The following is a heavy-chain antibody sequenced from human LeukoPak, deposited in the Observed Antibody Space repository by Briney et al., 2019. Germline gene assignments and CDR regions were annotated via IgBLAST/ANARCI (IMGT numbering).Heavy chain of an antibody. J-gene: IGHJ6*04. V-gene: IGHV3-9*01. D-gene: IGHD1-26*01. CDR3: ARDMSRGSSIYYYYGMDV. Sequence: GGSLRLSCAASGFTFSDYSMNWVRQAPGKGLEWVSGISWNSGSIGYADSVKGRFTISRDKAKNSLYLQMNSLRAEDTALYYCARDMSRGSSIYYYYGMDVWGKGTTVTVS. CDR1: GFTFSDYS. CDR2: ISWNSGSI.